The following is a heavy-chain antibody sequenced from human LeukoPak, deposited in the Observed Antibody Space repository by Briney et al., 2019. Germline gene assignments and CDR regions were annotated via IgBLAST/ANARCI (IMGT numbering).Heavy chain of an antibody. CDR3: AKDVRSDYFDY. Sequence: GGSLRLSCAASGFTFSNYWMSWVRQAPGKGLEWVANIKQGGSEKYYVDSVKGRFTISRDNAKNSLYLQMNSLRVEDTAVYYCAKDVRSDYFDYWGQGTLVTVSS. CDR1: GFTFSNYW. J-gene: IGHJ4*02. V-gene: IGHV3-7*01. CDR2: IKQGGSEK.